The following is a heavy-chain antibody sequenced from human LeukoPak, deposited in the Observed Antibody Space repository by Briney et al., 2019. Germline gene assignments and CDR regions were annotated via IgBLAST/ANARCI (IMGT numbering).Heavy chain of an antibody. D-gene: IGHD3-22*01. CDR2: IYYNGST. J-gene: IGHJ3*02. CDR3: ARVLWGSGYYLYAFDI. Sequence: KTSETLSLTCTVSGGSISSSSYYWGWIRQPPGKGLEWIGSIYYNGSTYYNPSLKSRVTISVDTSKNQFSLKLSSVTAADTAVYYCARVLWGSGYYLYAFDIWGQGTMVTVSS. CDR1: GGSISSSSYY. V-gene: IGHV4-39*07.